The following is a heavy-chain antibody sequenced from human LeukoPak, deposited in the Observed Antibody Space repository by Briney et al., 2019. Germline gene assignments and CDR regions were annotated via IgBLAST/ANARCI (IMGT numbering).Heavy chain of an antibody. J-gene: IGHJ3*02. CDR3: AKDVGRVVVPAATSSGAFDI. D-gene: IGHD2-2*01. Sequence: QAGGSLRLSCAASGFTFDDYAMHWVRQAPGKGLEWVSGISWNSGSIGYADSVKGRFTISRDNAKNSLYLQMNSLRAEDMALYYCAKDVGRVVVPAATSSGAFDIWGQGTMVTVSS. CDR1: GFTFDDYA. V-gene: IGHV3-9*03. CDR2: ISWNSGSI.